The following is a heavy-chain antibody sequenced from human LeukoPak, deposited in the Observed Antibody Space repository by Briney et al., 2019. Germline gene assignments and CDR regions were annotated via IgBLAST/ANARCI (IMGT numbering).Heavy chain of an antibody. CDR1: KFTFSNYW. D-gene: IGHD5-18*01. CDR2: IKQDGSEK. J-gene: IGHJ4*02. V-gene: IGHV3-7*01. CDR3: ARLSGYSYGLNFDY. Sequence: GGSLRLSCAASKFTFSNYWMSWVRQAPGKGLEWVANIKQDGSEKYYVDSVKGRFTISRDNAKNSLYLQMNSLRAEDTAVYYCARLSGYSYGLNFDYWGQGTLVTVSS.